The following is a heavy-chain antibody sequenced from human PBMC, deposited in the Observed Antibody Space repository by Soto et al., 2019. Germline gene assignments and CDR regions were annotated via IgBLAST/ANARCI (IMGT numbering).Heavy chain of an antibody. J-gene: IGHJ5*02. CDR2: IYYNGNT. Sequence: SETLSLTCTVSGGSISSGGYYWSWTRQHPGKGLEWIGYIYYNGNTYYNPSLKSRVSISLDTSKNQFSLNLRSATAADTAVYYCAGGSSKSWFDPWGKGTLGTVSS. CDR1: GGSISSGGYY. CDR3: AGGSSKSWFDP. D-gene: IGHD6-6*01. V-gene: IGHV4-31*03.